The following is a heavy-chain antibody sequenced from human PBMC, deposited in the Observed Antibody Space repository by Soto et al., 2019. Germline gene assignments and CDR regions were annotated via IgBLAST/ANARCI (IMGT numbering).Heavy chain of an antibody. CDR1: GFTFNNAR. J-gene: IGHJ4*02. V-gene: IGHV3-15*02. Sequence: EVQLVESGGALVEPGGSLRLSCVASGFTFNNARMSWVRQAPGKGLDWVGRIDGGKTDFAAPVEGRFTFSREDSRNTLFLEMNRPKTDDAGVYYCTRNATAKVGTLSYWGQGTLVTVPS. D-gene: IGHD1-26*01. CDR3: TRNATAKVGTLSY. CDR2: IDGGKT.